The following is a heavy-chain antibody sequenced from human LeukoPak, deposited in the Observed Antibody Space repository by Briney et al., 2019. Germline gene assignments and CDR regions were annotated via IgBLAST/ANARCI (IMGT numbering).Heavy chain of an antibody. D-gene: IGHD3-3*01. CDR2: ISGSGGST. V-gene: IGHV3-23*01. CDR1: GFTFSSYA. Sequence: GGSLRLSCAASGFTFSSYAMSWVRQAPGKGVEWVSAISGSGGSTYYAGSVKGRFTISRDNSKNTLYLQMNSLRAEDTAVYYCATTREARITIFGVAQGAWSDPWGQGTLVTVSS. CDR3: ATTREARITIFGVAQGAWSDP. J-gene: IGHJ5*02.